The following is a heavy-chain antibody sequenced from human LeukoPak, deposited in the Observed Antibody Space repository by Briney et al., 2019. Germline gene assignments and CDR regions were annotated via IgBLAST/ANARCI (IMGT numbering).Heavy chain of an antibody. J-gene: IGHJ5*02. CDR1: GGSISSYY. Sequence: SETLSLTCTVFGGSISSYYWSWIRQPPGKGLEWIGYIYYSGSTNYNPSLKSRVTISVDTSKNQFSLKLSSVTAADTAVYYCARGDYDFWSGYYRSWFDPWGQGTLVTVSS. V-gene: IGHV4-59*01. D-gene: IGHD3-3*01. CDR2: IYYSGST. CDR3: ARGDYDFWSGYYRSWFDP.